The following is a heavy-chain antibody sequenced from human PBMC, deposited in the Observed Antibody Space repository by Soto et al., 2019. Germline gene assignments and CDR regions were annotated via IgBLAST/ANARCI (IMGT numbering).Heavy chain of an antibody. V-gene: IGHV3-7*02. CDR3: VRNAF. J-gene: IGHJ4*01. CDR2: INQDGRET. D-gene: IGHD3-3*02. Sequence: GSLRLSFVMSGLTFSSIWVGWVRLTPGKGLEWVANINQDGRETAYVDSVKGRFTISRDNAKSSFYLQMNSLRAEDTAIYYCVRNAFWGHGTLVTVSS. CDR1: GLTFSSIW.